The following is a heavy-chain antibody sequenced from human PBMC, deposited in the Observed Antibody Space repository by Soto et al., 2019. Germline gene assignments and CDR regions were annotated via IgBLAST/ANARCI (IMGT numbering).Heavy chain of an antibody. Sequence: QVQLQESGPGLVKPSQTLSLICTVSGGSINSGGYYWNWIRQHPGKGLEWIGYIYYSGSTYYNPFLRSRVTISADTSESQFSLKLSSVTAADTAVDFWARGYRQSGYSSSWVFDYWGQGTLVNVSS. J-gene: IGHJ4*02. D-gene: IGHD6-13*01. CDR1: GGSINSGGYY. CDR2: IYYSGST. CDR3: ARGYRQSGYSSSWVFDY. V-gene: IGHV4-31*03.